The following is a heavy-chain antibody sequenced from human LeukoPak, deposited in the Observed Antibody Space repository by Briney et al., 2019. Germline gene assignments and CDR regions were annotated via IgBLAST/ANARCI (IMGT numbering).Heavy chain of an antibody. CDR1: GGSISSSSYY. J-gene: IGHJ5*02. V-gene: IGHV4-39*01. CDR2: IYYSGST. D-gene: IGHD2-2*01. Sequence: SETLSLTCTVSGGSISSSSYYWGWIRQHPGRGLEWIGIIYYSGSTYYNPSLKSRLNISVDTSKNQFYLKLSSVTATDTAVYYCARRGYCSSTSCYEYWFDPWGQGTLVTVSS. CDR3: ARRGYCSSTSCYEYWFDP.